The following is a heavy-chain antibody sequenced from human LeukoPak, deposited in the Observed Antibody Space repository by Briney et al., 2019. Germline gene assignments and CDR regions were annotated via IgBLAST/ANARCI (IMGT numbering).Heavy chain of an antibody. J-gene: IGHJ6*04. CDR2: VFGLDHRT. CDR1: GFTFSYYA. Sequence: GGSLRLSCAASGFTFSYYAVTWVRQAPGKGLEWVSTVFGLDHRTSYADSVKGRFTISRDNSKNTLSLQMNSLRAEDTAVYYCAELGITMIGGVWGKGTTVTISS. V-gene: IGHV3-23*01. CDR3: AELGITMIGGV. D-gene: IGHD3-10*02.